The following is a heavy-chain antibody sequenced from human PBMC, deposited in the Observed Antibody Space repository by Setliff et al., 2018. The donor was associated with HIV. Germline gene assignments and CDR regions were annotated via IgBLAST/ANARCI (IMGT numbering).Heavy chain of an antibody. J-gene: IGHJ4*02. CDR1: GYKFTGHH. V-gene: IGHV1-2*06. CDR2: INPNMGDT. D-gene: IGHD3-9*01. CDR3: ARQDIPTGYYLFDY. Sequence: ASVKVSCKASGYKFTGHHIQWMRQAPGQGLEWMGRINPNMGDTQYAQKFQGRIIMTRDTSINTVYMELSSLTSDDTALYYCARQDIPTGYYLFDYWGQGTQVPVS.